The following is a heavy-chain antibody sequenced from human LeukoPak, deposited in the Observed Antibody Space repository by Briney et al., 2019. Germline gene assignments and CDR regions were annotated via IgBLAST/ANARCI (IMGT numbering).Heavy chain of an antibody. V-gene: IGHV3-48*01. CDR2: ISSGSRTI. J-gene: IGHJ4*02. D-gene: IGHD2-15*01. CDR3: ARYCSGGSCYGY. Sequence: GGSLRLSCAASGFTFSSHGMNWVRQAPGKGLEWISYISSGSRTIYYADSVKGRFTISRDNAKNSLYLQMNSLRAEDTAVYYCARYCSGGSCYGYWGQGTLVTVSS. CDR1: GFTFSSHG.